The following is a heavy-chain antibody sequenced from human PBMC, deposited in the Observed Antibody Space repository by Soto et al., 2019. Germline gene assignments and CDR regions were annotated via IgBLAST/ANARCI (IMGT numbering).Heavy chain of an antibody. CDR3: AKALGEIAVAGPTRDY. V-gene: IGHV3-30*18. J-gene: IGHJ4*02. Sequence: GGSLRLSCAASGFTFSSYGMHWVRQAPGKGLEWVAVISYDGSNKYYADSVKGRFTISRDNSKNTLYLQMNSLRAEDTAVYYCAKALGEIAVAGPTRDYWGQGTLVTVSS. D-gene: IGHD6-19*01. CDR1: GFTFSSYG. CDR2: ISYDGSNK.